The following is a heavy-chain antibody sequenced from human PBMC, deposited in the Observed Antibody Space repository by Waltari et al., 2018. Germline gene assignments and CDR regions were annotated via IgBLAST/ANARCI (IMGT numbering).Heavy chain of an antibody. J-gene: IGHJ6*02. CDR1: GGSFSGYY. CDR3: ARGPPGYSSGWYGLDV. Sequence: QVQLQQWGAGLLKPSETLSLTCVVYGGSFSGYYWSWVRQPPGKGLEWIGEINTSGSTNYNPSRKSRITVSVDTSNQFSLKLSSVTAADTAVYYCARGPPGYSSGWYGLDVWGQGTTVTVSS. V-gene: IGHV4-34*01. CDR2: INTSGST. D-gene: IGHD6-19*01.